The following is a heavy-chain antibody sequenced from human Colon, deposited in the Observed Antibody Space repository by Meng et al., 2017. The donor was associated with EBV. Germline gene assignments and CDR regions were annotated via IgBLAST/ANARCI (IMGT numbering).Heavy chain of an antibody. CDR3: ARRPTGIDY. CDR1: GGSVNSGAYY. D-gene: IGHD2-8*02. CDR2: IYYIGNA. Sequence: QVQLQESGPGLVKPSXXLSLTCTVPGGSVNSGAYYWSWFRQPPGKGLEWIGYIYYIGNANYNPSLKSRVTISIDTSKNQLSLMLSSVTAADTAVYYCARRPTGIDYWGQGTLVTVSS. V-gene: IGHV4-61*08. J-gene: IGHJ4*02.